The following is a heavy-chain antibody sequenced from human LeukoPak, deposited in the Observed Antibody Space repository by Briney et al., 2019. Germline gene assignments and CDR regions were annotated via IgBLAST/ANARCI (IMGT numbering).Heavy chain of an antibody. CDR1: GGSISSYY. V-gene: IGHV4-59*01. D-gene: IGHD6-19*01. CDR2: IYYSGST. CDR3: ARYSSGWCYFDY. Sequence: SETLSLTCTVSGGSISSYYWSWIRQPPGKGLEWIGYIYYSGSTNYNPSLKSRVTISVDTSKNQFSLKLSSVTAADTAVYYCARYSSGWCYFDYWGQGTLVTVSS. J-gene: IGHJ4*02.